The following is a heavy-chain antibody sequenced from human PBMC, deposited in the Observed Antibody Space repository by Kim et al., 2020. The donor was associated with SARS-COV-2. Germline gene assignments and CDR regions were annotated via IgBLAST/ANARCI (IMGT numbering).Heavy chain of an antibody. D-gene: IGHD5-12*01. V-gene: IGHV4-30-2*04. CDR3: AGEMATILGYYYYGMDV. Sequence: LKSRVTISVDTSKNQFSLKLSSVTAADTAVYYCAGEMATILGYYYYGMDVWGQGTTVTVSS. J-gene: IGHJ6*02.